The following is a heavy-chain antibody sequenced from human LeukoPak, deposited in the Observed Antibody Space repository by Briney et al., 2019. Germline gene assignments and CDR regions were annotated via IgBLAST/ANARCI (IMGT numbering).Heavy chain of an antibody. CDR1: GFTFSSYS. CDR3: AKDKSSGYWDY. Sequence: GGSLRLSCAASGFTFSSYSMNWVRQAPGKGLEWVSSISSSSSYIYYADSVKGRFTISRDNSKNTLYLQMNSLRAEDTAVYYCAKDKSSGYWDYWGQGTLVTVSS. J-gene: IGHJ4*02. V-gene: IGHV3-21*01. CDR2: ISSSSSYI. D-gene: IGHD3-22*01.